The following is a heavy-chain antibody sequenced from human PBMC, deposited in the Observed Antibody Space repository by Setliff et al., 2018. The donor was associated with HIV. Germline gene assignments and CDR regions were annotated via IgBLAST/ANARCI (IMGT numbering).Heavy chain of an antibody. CDR3: ARRSDSSGSMDVIMDV. CDR2: IDTHSGNP. CDR1: GYTFTNYA. D-gene: IGHD3-22*01. Sequence: ASVKVSCKASGYTFTNYAMSWLRQAPGQGLEWMGWIDTHSGNPTYAQGFTGRFVFSLDTSVSTAYLQISSLKAEDSAVYYCARRSDSSGSMDVIMDVWGKGTSVTVSS. J-gene: IGHJ6*03. V-gene: IGHV7-4-1*02.